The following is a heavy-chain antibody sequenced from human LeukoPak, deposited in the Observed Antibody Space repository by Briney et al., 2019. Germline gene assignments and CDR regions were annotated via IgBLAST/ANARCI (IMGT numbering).Heavy chain of an antibody. V-gene: IGHV4-30-4*07. CDR1: ADSISSGGYS. J-gene: IGHJ5*02. CDR2: IDYSGST. Sequence: SETLSLTCAVSADSISSGGYSWSWIRQPPGKGLEWIGYIDYSGSTYYNPSLKSRVTISVDTSKNQFSLKLSSVTAADTAVYYCARDRGESSGWKTGWFDPRGQGTLVTVSS. CDR3: ARDRGESSGWKTGWFDP. D-gene: IGHD6-19*01.